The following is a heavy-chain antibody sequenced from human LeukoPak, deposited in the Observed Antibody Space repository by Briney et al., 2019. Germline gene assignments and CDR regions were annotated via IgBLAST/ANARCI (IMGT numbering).Heavy chain of an antibody. D-gene: IGHD6-13*01. Sequence: GGSLRLSCVASGFAVKEYYMYWIRQTPGRGPMWVSRISDDGGTKLYAGFAKGRFIMSRDTAKNTVYLQMNSLRVEDTAKYYCVRDIAPGGTVWFDIWGQGTLVTVSS. V-gene: IGHV3-74*01. CDR1: GFAVKEYY. CDR2: ISDDGGTK. J-gene: IGHJ5*02. CDR3: VRDIAPGGTVWFDI.